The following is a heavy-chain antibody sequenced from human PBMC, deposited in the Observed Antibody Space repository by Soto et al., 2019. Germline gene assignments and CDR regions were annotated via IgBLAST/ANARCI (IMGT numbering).Heavy chain of an antibody. J-gene: IGHJ6*02. CDR3: ASALVVYATQTLGMDV. D-gene: IGHD2-8*02. V-gene: IGHV3-33*01. Sequence: PGGSLRLSCAASGFTFSSYGMHWVRQDPGKGQEWVAVIRYDGSNKYYADSVTGRFTISRDNSKNTLYLQMNSLRAEDTAVYYCASALVVYATQTLGMDVWGQGTTVTVSS. CDR1: GFTFSSYG. CDR2: IRYDGSNK.